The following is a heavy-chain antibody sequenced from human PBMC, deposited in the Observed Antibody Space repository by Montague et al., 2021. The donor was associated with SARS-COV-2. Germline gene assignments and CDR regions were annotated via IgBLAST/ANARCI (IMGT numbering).Heavy chain of an antibody. D-gene: IGHD2-8*02. Sequence: SLRLSCGGSGFTFSNYEMNWFRQAPGKGLEWISDISSSGSTTYYIDSVKGRFTISRDNAKNSLYLKMNSLRAEDTAVYYCAREGFTGKYVEYWGQGTLVTVSS. CDR1: GFTFSNYE. CDR3: AREGFTGKYVEY. CDR2: ISSSGSTT. J-gene: IGHJ4*02. V-gene: IGHV3-48*03.